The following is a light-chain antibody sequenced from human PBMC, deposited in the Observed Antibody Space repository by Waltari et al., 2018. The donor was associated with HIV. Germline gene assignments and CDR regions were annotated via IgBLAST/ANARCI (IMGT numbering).Light chain of an antibody. CDR2: EVT. CDR1: RSDIGGYHY. V-gene: IGLV2-8*01. CDR3: SSFAPTNKFYVL. J-gene: IGLJ2*01. Sequence: QSTLTQPPSASGSPGQSVTISCTGTRSDIGGYHYVSRYQQHPGKAPNLIMTEVTKRPSGVPDRFSGSKSGNTASLTVSGLQADDEALYYCSSFAPTNKFYVLFGGGTTLTVL.